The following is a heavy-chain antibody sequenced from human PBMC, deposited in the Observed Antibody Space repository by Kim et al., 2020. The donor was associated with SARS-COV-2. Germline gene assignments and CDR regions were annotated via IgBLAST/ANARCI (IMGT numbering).Heavy chain of an antibody. J-gene: IGHJ2*01. Sequence: PSLKSQVTISVDPSKNQFSLKLSSVTAADTAVYYCAGGIAVAGTRYFDLWGRGTLVTVSS. V-gene: IGHV4-34*01. CDR3: AGGIAVAGTRYFDL. D-gene: IGHD6-19*01.